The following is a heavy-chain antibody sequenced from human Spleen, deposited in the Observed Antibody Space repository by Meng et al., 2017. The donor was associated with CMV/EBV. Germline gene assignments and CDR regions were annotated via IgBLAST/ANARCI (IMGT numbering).Heavy chain of an antibody. Sequence: GGSLRLSCAASGFIFSTYSMNWVRQAPGKGLEWVSSISSSSTYIYYTDSVKGRFTISRDNAKNSLYLQMNSLRAEDTAVYYCARDIGTSQSLGEFDYWGQGTLVTVSS. V-gene: IGHV3-21*01. CDR2: ISSSSTYI. J-gene: IGHJ4*02. CDR3: ARDIGTSQSLGEFDY. CDR1: GFIFSTYS. D-gene: IGHD2-2*01.